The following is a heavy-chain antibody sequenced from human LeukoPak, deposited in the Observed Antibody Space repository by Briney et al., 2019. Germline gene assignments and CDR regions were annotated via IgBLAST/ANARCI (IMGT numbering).Heavy chain of an antibody. D-gene: IGHD1-26*01. CDR2: INWNGGST. V-gene: IGHV3-20*04. J-gene: IGHJ4*02. CDR1: GFTFDDYG. Sequence: GGSLRLSCAASGFTFDDYGMSWVRQAPGKGLEWVSGINWNGGSTGYADSVKGRFTISRDNAKNSLYLQMDSLRAEDTALYYCARWPPYSGSYGDGYWGQGTLVTVSS. CDR3: ARWPPYSGSYGDGY.